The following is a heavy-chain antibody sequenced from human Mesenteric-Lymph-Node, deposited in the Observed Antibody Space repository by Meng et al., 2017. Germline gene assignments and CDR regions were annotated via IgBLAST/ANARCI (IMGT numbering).Heavy chain of an antibody. CDR2: IKSGNGKT. V-gene: IGHV1-3*01. CDR1: GYTFTNYA. J-gene: IGHJ4*02. Sequence: QVQLVQSGAGGKKPGASATASCKASGYTFTNYAIQWVRQAPGQRLEWMGWIKSGNGKTKYSEKFQGRVTITRDTSATTAYMELSSLRSEDMAVYYCARGLWEQSRYYFDSWGQGTLVTVSS. D-gene: IGHD1-26*01. CDR3: ARGLWEQSRYYFDS.